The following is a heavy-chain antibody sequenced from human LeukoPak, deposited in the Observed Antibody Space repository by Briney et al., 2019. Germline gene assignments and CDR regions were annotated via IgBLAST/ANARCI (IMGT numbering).Heavy chain of an antibody. CDR2: ISSSSSTI. Sequence: GGSLRLSCAASGFTFSSYSMNWVRQAPGKGLEWVSYISSSSSTIYCADSVKGRFTISRDNAKNSLYLQMNSLRAEDTAVYYCARDLGYGSGSYSSWGQGTLVTVSS. D-gene: IGHD3-10*01. CDR1: GFTFSSYS. J-gene: IGHJ5*02. CDR3: ARDLGYGSGSYSS. V-gene: IGHV3-48*04.